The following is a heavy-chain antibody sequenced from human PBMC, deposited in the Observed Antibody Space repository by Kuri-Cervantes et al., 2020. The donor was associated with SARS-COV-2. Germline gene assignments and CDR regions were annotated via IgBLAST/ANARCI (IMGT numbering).Heavy chain of an antibody. CDR1: GFTFSPYG. CDR2: ISYDGSNK. Sequence: LSLTCAASGFTFSPYGMQWVRQAPGKGLEWVAVISYDGSNKYYADSVKGRFTISRDNSKNTLYLQMNSLRAEDTAVYYCARGGGYDFWSGFDYWGQGTLVTVSS. J-gene: IGHJ4*02. CDR3: ARGGGYDFWSGFDY. D-gene: IGHD3-3*01. V-gene: IGHV3-30*03.